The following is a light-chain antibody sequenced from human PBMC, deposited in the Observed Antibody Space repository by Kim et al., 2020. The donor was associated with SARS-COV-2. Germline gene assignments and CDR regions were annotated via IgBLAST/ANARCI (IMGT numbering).Light chain of an antibody. J-gene: IGLJ3*02. Sequence: QLVLTQPPSVSAAPGQKVTISCSGSSSNIGNSYVYWYQQLPGTAPKLLIYDNHKRPSGIPDRFSGSKSGTSATLGITGLQTGDEADYYCGTWDSSLSAGVFGGGTQLTVL. CDR3: GTWDSSLSAGV. V-gene: IGLV1-51*01. CDR1: SSNIGNSY. CDR2: DNH.